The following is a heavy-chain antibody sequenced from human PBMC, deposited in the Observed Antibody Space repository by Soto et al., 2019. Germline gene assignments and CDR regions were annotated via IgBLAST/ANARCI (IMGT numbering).Heavy chain of an antibody. J-gene: IGHJ2*01. CDR3: ARCYCSVGSCYACWHFDL. D-gene: IGHD2-15*01. CDR1: GYTFTNYA. CDR2: ISASTRNT. V-gene: IGHV1-18*01. Sequence: QVHLVQSGAEVKKPGASVKVSCQASGYTFTNYAISWVRQAPGQGLEWMGWISASTRNTDQAQNFQGRVTVTIDTSTNTANMELRSLRSDDTAVYYCARCYCSVGSCYACWHFDLWGRGTLVTVSS.